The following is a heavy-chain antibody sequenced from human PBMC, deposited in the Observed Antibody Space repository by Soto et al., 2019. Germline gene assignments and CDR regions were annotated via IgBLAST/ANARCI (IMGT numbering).Heavy chain of an antibody. Sequence: PSETLSLTCTVSGGSISSSSYYWGWIRQPPGKGLEWIGSIYYSGSTYYNPSLKSRVTISVDTSKNQFSLKLSSVTAADTAVYYCARYCTNGVCYLDPWGQGTLVTVSS. D-gene: IGHD2-8*01. V-gene: IGHV4-39*01. CDR1: GGSISSSSYY. CDR2: IYYSGST. J-gene: IGHJ5*02. CDR3: ARYCTNGVCYLDP.